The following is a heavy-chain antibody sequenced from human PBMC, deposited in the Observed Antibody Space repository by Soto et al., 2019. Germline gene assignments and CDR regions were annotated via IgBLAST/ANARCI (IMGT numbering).Heavy chain of an antibody. J-gene: IGHJ6*02. CDR3: ARLDGDYNYYGLDV. D-gene: IGHD4-17*01. CDR2: FFSDAER. V-gene: IGHV2-26*01. Sequence: SGPTLVNPTETLTLTCSVSGFSLPNDRMGVSWIRQPPGKALEWLAHFFSDAERSYSTSMQSRLNMYKDSSGSQVVLTMTNMAHADTATYFCARLDGDYNYYGLDVGGHGIAVTSP. CDR1: GFSLPNDRMG.